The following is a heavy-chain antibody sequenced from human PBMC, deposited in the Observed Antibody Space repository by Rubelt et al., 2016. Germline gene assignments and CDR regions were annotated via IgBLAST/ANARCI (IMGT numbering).Heavy chain of an antibody. CDR1: GGSFSGYY. Sequence: QVQLQQWGAGLLKPSETLSLTCAVYGGSFSGYYWSWIRQPPGEGLEWIGEINHSGSTNYNPSLKSRVTISVDTSKNQFSRKLSSVTAADRAVYYCARGRLGYGMDVWGQGTTVTVSS. J-gene: IGHJ6*02. CDR2: INHSGST. CDR3: ARGRLGYGMDV. D-gene: IGHD3-16*01. V-gene: IGHV4-34*01.